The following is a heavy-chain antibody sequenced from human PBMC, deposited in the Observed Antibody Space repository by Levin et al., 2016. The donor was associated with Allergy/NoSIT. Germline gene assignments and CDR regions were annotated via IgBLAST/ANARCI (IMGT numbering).Heavy chain of an antibody. CDR3: ARSTSATSQLLPEHAEYFQH. CDR2: ITSGGSTI. D-gene: IGHD2-2*01. V-gene: IGHV3-11*01. Sequence: QAPGKGLEWVSYITSGGSTIYYADSVKGRFTISRDNAKNSLYLQMNSLRADDTAVYYCARSTSATSQLLPEHAEYFQHWGQGTLVTVSS. J-gene: IGHJ1*01.